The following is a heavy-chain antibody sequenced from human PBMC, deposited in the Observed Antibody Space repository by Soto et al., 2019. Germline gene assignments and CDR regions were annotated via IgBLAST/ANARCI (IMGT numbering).Heavy chain of an antibody. CDR2: ISFSSSTI. J-gene: IGHJ5*02. CDR1: GFTFSSYS. D-gene: IGHD2-8*01. CDR3: ARDNGMAGSFDP. V-gene: IGHV3-48*02. Sequence: EVQFVESGGGLVQPGGSLRLSCAASGFTFSSYSMNWVRQAPGKGLEWVSYISFSSSTIFYADSVRGRFTISRDNAKNSLYLQMNTLRDEDTAVYYCARDNGMAGSFDPWGQGTLVTVSS.